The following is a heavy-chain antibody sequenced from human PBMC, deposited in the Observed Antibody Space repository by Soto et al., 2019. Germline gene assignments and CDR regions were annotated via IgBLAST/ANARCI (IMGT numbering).Heavy chain of an antibody. J-gene: IGHJ4*02. Sequence: LGLSCSASGFTFSSYAMHWVRQAPGKGLEYVSAIRSDGGGTYYADSVKGRFTISRDNSKNTLYLQMSSLRPEDTTVYHCVKPPGYYYASSTYYTVWGQGTRATVS. CDR3: VKPPGYYYASSTYYTV. CDR1: GFTFSSYA. V-gene: IGHV3-64D*06. D-gene: IGHD3-22*01. CDR2: IRSDGGGT.